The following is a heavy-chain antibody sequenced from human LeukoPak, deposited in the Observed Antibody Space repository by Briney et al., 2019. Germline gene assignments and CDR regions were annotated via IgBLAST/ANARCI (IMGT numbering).Heavy chain of an antibody. Sequence: GRSLRLSCAASGFTFDDYAMHWVRQAPGKGLQWVANIKTDGSEKYYVDSVKGRFTISRDNAKNSLYLQMNSLRAEDTAVYYCAKDLAYYFDYWGLGNLVTVSS. V-gene: IGHV3-7*01. D-gene: IGHD3-3*02. CDR1: GFTFDDYA. J-gene: IGHJ4*02. CDR2: IKTDGSEK. CDR3: AKDLAYYFDY.